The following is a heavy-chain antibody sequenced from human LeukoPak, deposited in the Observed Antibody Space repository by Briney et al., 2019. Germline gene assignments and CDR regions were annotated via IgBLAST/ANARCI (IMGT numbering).Heavy chain of an antibody. V-gene: IGHV4-39*07. D-gene: IGHD3-9*01. CDR3: ARVAARTYDILTGSVDY. CDR1: GGSISSSSYY. CDR2: IYYSGST. J-gene: IGHJ4*02. Sequence: PSETLSLTCTVSGGSISSSSYYWGWIRQPPGKGLEWIGSIYYSGSTYYNPSLKSRVTISVDTSKNQFSRKLSSVTAADTAVYYCARVAARTYDILTGSVDYWGQGTLVTVSS.